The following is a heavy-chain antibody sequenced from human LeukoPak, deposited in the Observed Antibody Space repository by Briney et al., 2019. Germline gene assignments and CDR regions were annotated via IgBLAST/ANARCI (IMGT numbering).Heavy chain of an antibody. J-gene: IGHJ6*02. CDR2: INHSGST. CDR1: GGSFSGYY. CDR3: ARGRRRGYSYNYGMDV. D-gene: IGHD5-18*01. Sequence: SETLSLTCAVYGGSFSGYYWSWIRQPPGKGLEWIGEINHSGSTNYNPSLKSRVTISVDTSKNQSSLKLSSVTAADTAVYYCARGRRRGYSYNYGMDVWGQGTTVTVSS. V-gene: IGHV4-34*01.